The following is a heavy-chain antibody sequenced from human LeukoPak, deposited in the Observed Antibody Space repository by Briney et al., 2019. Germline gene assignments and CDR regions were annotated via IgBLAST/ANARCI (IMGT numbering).Heavy chain of an antibody. V-gene: IGHV4-38-2*01. J-gene: IGHJ4*02. D-gene: IGHD3-22*01. CDR1: GYSISSGYY. Sequence: SETLSLTCAVSGYSISSGYYWGWIRQPPGKGLEWIGSIYHSGSTYYNPSLKSRVTISVDTSKNQFSLKLSSVTAADTAVYYCARHYLYDSSAELDYWGQGTLVTVSS. CDR3: ARHYLYDSSAELDY. CDR2: IYHSGST.